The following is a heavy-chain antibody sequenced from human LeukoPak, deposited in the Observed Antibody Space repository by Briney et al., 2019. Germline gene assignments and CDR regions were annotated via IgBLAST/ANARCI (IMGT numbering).Heavy chain of an antibody. D-gene: IGHD7-27*01. CDR3: ARGGNWDFDY. V-gene: IGHV4-4*02. CDR2: MYNSGTS. Sequence: PSETLSLTCAVSGASITSHPWNWLRQPPGKGLEWIGEMYNSGTSTFKPSLRSRVIMFFDESKNHFSLKLDSVTAADTAVYYCARGGNWDFDYWGQGALVTVSS. CDR1: GASITSHPW. J-gene: IGHJ4*02.